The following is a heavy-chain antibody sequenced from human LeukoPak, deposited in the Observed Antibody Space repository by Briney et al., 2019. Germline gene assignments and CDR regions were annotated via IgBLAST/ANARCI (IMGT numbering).Heavy chain of an antibody. CDR2: VFYSGRT. V-gene: IGHV4-39*07. J-gene: IGHJ4*02. CDR3: ARGLAYCGGDCYSDY. D-gene: IGHD2-21*02. Sequence: PSETLSLTCTVSGGFIRDSGYYWGWIRQPPGKGLEWIGTVFYSGRTYYNSSLQSRVTISVDTSKNQFSLKLSSVTAADTAVYYCARGLAYCGGDCYSDYWGQGTLVTVSS. CDR1: GGFIRDSGYY.